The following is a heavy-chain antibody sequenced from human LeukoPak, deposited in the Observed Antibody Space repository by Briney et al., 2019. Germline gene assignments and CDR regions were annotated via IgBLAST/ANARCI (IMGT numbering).Heavy chain of an antibody. V-gene: IGHV4-39*07. J-gene: IGHJ3*02. CDR2: IYYSGRT. CDR3: ASSEYDYYDSSGYSDAFDI. D-gene: IGHD3-22*01. Sequence: SETLSLTCTVSGDSITSGSYYWGWIRQPPGKGLEWIGSIYYSGRTSHNPSLKSRVTISVDTSKNQFSLKLSSVTAADTAVYYCASSEYDYYDSSGYSDAFDIWGQGTMVTVSS. CDR1: GDSITSGSYY.